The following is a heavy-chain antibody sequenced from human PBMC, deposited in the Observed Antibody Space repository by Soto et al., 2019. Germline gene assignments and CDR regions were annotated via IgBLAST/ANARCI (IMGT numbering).Heavy chain of an antibody. CDR2: IKQAGSEE. Sequence: EVQLVESGGNLVQPGASLRLSCAASGLTFSSYCMSWVRQAPGKGLEWVANIKQAGSEEYYLDSVEGRFAISRDNAKNSLYLQMNSLRAEDMAVYYCARLYADFWSGFPWGQGTLVTVSS. CDR1: GLTFSSYC. V-gene: IGHV3-7*01. D-gene: IGHD3-3*01. CDR3: ARLYADFWSGFP. J-gene: IGHJ5*02.